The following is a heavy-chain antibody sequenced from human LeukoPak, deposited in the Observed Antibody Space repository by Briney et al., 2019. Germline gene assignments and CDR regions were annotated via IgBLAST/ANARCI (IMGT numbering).Heavy chain of an antibody. V-gene: IGHV3-21*01. Sequence: GGSLRLSCAASGFTFSSYSMNWVRQAPGKGLEWVSSISSSSSYIYYADSVKGRFTISRDNAKNSLYLQMNSLRAEDTAVYYCARDRISHWLTPLGYWGQGTLVTVSS. D-gene: IGHD6-19*01. CDR1: GFTFSSYS. J-gene: IGHJ4*02. CDR2: ISSSSSYI. CDR3: ARDRISHWLTPLGY.